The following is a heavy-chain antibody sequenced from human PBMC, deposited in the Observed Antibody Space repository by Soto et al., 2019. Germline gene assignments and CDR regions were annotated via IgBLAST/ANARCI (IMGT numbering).Heavy chain of an antibody. CDR1: GFTFSSYA. D-gene: IGHD5-12*01. J-gene: IGHJ4*02. V-gene: IGHV3-23*01. CDR2: ISGSGGST. Sequence: VQLLESGGGLVQPGGSLRLSCAASGFTFSSYAMSWVRQAPGNGLEWVSAISGSGGSTYYADSVKGRFTISRDNAKNTRYLQMNSLRAEDTAVYYCASRYSGYVDYWGQGTLVTVSS. CDR3: ASRYSGYVDY.